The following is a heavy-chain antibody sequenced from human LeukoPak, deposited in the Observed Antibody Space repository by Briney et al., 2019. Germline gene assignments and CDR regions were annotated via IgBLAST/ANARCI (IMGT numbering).Heavy chain of an antibody. V-gene: IGHV3-49*03. Sequence: GGSLRLSCTASGFTFGDYAMSWFRQAPGKGLEWVGLIGSRAYGGTTEYAASVKGRFTISRDDSKSIAYLQMNSLKTEDTAVYYCTRVSSWKGIDYWGQGTLVTVSS. J-gene: IGHJ4*02. D-gene: IGHD6-13*01. CDR2: IGSRAYGGTT. CDR1: GFTFGDYA. CDR3: TRVSSWKGIDY.